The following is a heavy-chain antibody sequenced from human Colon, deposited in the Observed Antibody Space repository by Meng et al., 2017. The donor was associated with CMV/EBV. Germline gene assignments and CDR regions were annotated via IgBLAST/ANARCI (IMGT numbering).Heavy chain of an antibody. D-gene: IGHD6-19*01. CDR3: AREERGSGWSADY. Sequence: GESLKISCAASGFMFSNYEMNWVRQAPGKGLVWVSSVNREGSNTNYADSVKGRFTISRDNARNTLYLQMNSLRVEDTAVYYCAREERGSGWSADYWGQGTLVTVSS. V-gene: IGHV3-74*01. J-gene: IGHJ4*02. CDR2: VNREGSNT. CDR1: GFMFSNYE.